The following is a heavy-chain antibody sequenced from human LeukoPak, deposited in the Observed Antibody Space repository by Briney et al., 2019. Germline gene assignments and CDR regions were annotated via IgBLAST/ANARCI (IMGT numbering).Heavy chain of an antibody. CDR2: IYHSGST. CDR3: ASHYYDSSGYYLRAFDI. J-gene: IGHJ3*02. CDR1: GYSISSGYY. Sequence: SETLSLTCTVSGYSISSGYYWGWIRQPPGQGLEWIGSIYHSGSTYYNPSLKNRVTISVDTSKNQFSLKLSSVTAADTAVYYCASHYYDSSGYYLRAFDIWGQGTMVTVSS. D-gene: IGHD3-22*01. V-gene: IGHV4-38-2*02.